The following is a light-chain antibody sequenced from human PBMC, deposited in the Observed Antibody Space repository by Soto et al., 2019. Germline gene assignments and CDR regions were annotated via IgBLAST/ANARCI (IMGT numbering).Light chain of an antibody. J-gene: IGKJ4*01. CDR2: AAS. Sequence: DIQMTQSPSSLSASVGDRVTITCRASQSISSYLNWYQQKPGKAPKLLIYAASSLQSGVPSRFSGSGSGTDFTLTISSLQPEDFATYYCQQSYSTPPRFTFGGGTKVDIK. CDR1: QSISSY. CDR3: QQSYSTPPRFT. V-gene: IGKV1-39*01.